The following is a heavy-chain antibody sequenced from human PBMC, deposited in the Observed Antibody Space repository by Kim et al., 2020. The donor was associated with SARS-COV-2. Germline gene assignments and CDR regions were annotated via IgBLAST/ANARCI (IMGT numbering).Heavy chain of an antibody. CDR1: GGSFSSYY. Sequence: SETLSLTCGVYGGSFSSYYCNWIRKPQGQGMGWIGAINHSRSASSNHSLYSRVTISVDTSTNQLSLTLASVSAPASAVDFCSCARRPVYLASRSSPDDP. CDR2: INHSRSA. J-gene: IGHJ5*02. D-gene: IGHD2-2*01. V-gene: IGHV4-34*01. CDR3: SCARRPVYLASRSSPDDP.